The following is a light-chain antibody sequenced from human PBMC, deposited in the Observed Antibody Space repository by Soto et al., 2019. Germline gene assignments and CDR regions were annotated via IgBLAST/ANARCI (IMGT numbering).Light chain of an antibody. V-gene: IGLV2-14*03. CDR1: SSDVGGYNS. Sequence: QSALTQPASVSGSPGQSITISCTGASSDVGGYNSVSWYQQHPGKPPKLMIYDVSNRPSGVSNRFSGSKSGNTASLTISGLQAEDEADYYCSSYTSSGTAVFGGGTKLTVL. CDR2: DVS. J-gene: IGLJ2*01. CDR3: SSYTSSGTAV.